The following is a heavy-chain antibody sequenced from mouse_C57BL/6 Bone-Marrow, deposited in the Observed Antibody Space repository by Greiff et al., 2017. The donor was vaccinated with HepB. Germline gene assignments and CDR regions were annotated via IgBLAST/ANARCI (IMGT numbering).Heavy chain of an antibody. CDR1: GYTFTSYW. V-gene: IGHV1-64*01. CDR3: ARFYDGYYYFDY. J-gene: IGHJ2*01. Sequence: VQLQQPGAELVKPGASVKLSCKASGYTFTSYWMHWVKQRPGQGLEWIGMIHPNSGSTNYNEKFKSKATLTVDKSSSTAYMQLSSLTSEDSAVYYCARFYDGYYYFDYWGQGTTLTVSS. CDR2: IHPNSGST. D-gene: IGHD2-3*01.